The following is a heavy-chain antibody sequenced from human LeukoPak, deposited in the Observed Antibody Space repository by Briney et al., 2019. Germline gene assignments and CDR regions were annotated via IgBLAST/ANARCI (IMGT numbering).Heavy chain of an antibody. CDR2: IYSGGST. D-gene: IGHD3-10*01. CDR1: GFTVSSNY. V-gene: IGHV3-53*01. CDR3: AREAADYYVSGSYFDY. J-gene: IGHJ4*02. Sequence: GGSLRLSCAASGFTVSSNYMSWVRQAPGKGLEWVSVIYSGGSTYYADSVKGRFTISRDNSKNTLYLQMNSLRAEDTAVYYCAREAADYYVSGSYFDYWGQGTLVTVSS.